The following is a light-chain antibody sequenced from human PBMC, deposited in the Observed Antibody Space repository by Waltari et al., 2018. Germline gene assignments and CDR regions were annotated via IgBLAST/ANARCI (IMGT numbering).Light chain of an antibody. V-gene: IGKV3-11*01. CDR2: DVS. CDR1: QSLRRY. Sequence: EIVLTQSPATLSLSPGERATLCCRSSQSLRRYLAWYQQKPGQAPRLLIYDVSNWATGIPARFSGSGSETDFTLTISSLEPEDFAVYYCQQRSNWPGTFGQGTRVEIK. CDR3: QQRSNWPGT. J-gene: IGKJ1*01.